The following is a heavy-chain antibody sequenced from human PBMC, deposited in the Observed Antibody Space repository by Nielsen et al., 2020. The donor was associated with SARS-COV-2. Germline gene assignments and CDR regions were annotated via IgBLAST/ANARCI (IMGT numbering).Heavy chain of an antibody. CDR1: GYTLTELS. CDR3: ARGLAIGATPLNP. J-gene: IGHJ5*02. V-gene: IGHV1-24*01. CDR2: FDPEDGET. D-gene: IGHD2-15*01. Sequence: ASVKVSCKVSGYTLTELSMHWVRQAPGKGLEWMGGFDPEDGETIYAQKFQGRVTMTEDTSTDTAYMELSRLRSDDTAMYYCARGLAIGATPLNPWGQGTLVTVSS.